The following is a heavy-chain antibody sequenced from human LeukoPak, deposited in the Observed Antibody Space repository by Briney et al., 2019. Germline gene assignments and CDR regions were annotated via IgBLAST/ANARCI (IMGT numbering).Heavy chain of an antibody. CDR2: INHSGST. J-gene: IGHJ3*02. CDR3: ARGESFYFDI. Sequence: PSETLSLTCAVYGGSFSGYYWSWIRQPPGKGLEWIGEINHSGSTNYNPSLKSRVTISVDTSKNQFSLKLSSVTAADTAVYYCARGESFYFDIWGQGTMVTVSS. CDR1: GGSFSGYY. V-gene: IGHV4-34*01.